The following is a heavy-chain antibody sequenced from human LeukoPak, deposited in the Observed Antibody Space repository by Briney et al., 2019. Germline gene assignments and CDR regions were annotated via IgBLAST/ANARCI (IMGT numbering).Heavy chain of an antibody. J-gene: IGHJ4*02. CDR2: ISYDGSNK. D-gene: IGHD3-10*01. Sequence: GSRRLSCAASGFTFSSYAMHWVRRAPGKGLEWVAVISYDGSNKYYADSVKGRFTISRDNSKNTLYLQMNSLRAEDTAVYYCACVVRGVLDYWGQGTLVTVSS. V-gene: IGHV3-30-3*01. CDR3: ACVVRGVLDY. CDR1: GFTFSSYA.